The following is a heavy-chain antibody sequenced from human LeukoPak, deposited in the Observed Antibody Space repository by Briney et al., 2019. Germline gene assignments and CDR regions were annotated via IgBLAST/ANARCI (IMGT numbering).Heavy chain of an antibody. CDR2: IKQGGSVQ. J-gene: IGHJ3*02. CDR1: GFTFNSYW. D-gene: IGHD3-9*01. V-gene: IGHV3-7*01. Sequence: GGSLRLSCAASGFTFNSYWMTWVRQAPGKGLEWVANIKQGGSVQKYVDTVKGRFAISRDNAKNSVYLQMNSLRAEDTAVYYCARDTGYNTFDIRGQGTMVTVSS. CDR3: ARDTGYNTFDI.